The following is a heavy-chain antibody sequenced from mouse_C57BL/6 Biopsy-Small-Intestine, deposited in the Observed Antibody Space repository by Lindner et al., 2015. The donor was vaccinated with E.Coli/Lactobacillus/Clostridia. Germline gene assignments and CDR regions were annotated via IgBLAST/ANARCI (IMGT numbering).Heavy chain of an antibody. CDR3: TTGFYDYGRMDY. D-gene: IGHD2-4*01. J-gene: IGHJ4*01. CDR2: IDPENGDT. CDR1: GFNIKDDY. Sequence: VQLQESGAELVRPGASVKSSCTASGFNIKDDYMHWVKQRPEQGLEWIGWIDPENGDTEYASKFQGKATITADTSSNTAYLQLSSLTSEDTAVYYCTTGFYDYGRMDYWGQGTSVTVSS. V-gene: IGHV14-4*01.